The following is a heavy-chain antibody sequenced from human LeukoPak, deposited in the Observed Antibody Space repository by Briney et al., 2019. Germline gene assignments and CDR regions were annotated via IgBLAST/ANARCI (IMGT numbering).Heavy chain of an antibody. V-gene: IGHV3-23*01. Sequence: GGSLRLSCAASGFTFSTYAMSWVRQAPGKGLDWVSAISGSGGKTYYADSVKGRFTISRDNSKKTLYLQMNSLRAEDTAVYYCTSHAAFDPWGQGTLVTVSS. CDR3: TSHAAFDP. CDR1: GFTFSTYA. CDR2: ISGSGGKT. J-gene: IGHJ5*02.